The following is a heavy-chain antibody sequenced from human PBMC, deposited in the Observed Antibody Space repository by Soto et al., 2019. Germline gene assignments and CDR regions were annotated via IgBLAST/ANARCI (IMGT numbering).Heavy chain of an antibody. CDR2: MYNSGST. CDR3: ARRSGLYNWFDP. CDR1: GGSISISSYY. D-gene: IGHD1-1*01. J-gene: IGHJ5*02. V-gene: IGHV4-39*01. Sequence: ETLSLTCTVSGGSISISSYYWDWIRQPPGKGLEWIGSMYNSGSTYYNPALKSRVTISVDTSKNQFSLKVSSVTAADTAVYYCARRSGLYNWFDPWGQGTLVTVSS.